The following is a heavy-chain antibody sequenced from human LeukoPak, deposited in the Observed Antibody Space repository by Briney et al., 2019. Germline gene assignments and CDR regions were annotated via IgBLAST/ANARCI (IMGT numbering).Heavy chain of an antibody. CDR3: ARRSTGIAAAGPTSFDY. CDR2: IIPIFGTA. CDR1: GGTFSSYA. V-gene: IGHV1-69*13. D-gene: IGHD6-13*01. Sequence: ASVKVSCKASGGTFSSYAISWVRQAPGHGLEWMGGIIPIFGTANYAQKFQGRVTITADESTSTAYMELSSLRFEDTAVYYCARRSTGIAAAGPTSFDYWGQGTLVTVSS. J-gene: IGHJ4*02.